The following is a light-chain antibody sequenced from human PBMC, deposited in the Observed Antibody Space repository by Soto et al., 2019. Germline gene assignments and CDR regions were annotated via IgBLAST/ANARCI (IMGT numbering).Light chain of an antibody. Sequence: EIVLTQSPGTLSLSPGERATLSCRASQSVSSSYLAWYQQKPGQAPRLLIYGASSRATGIPDRFSGSGSGTDFTLTISGLEPEDFAVYYCQQYGSSWWTFGQGTKVDIK. CDR1: QSVSSSY. CDR3: QQYGSSWWT. CDR2: GAS. V-gene: IGKV3-20*01. J-gene: IGKJ1*01.